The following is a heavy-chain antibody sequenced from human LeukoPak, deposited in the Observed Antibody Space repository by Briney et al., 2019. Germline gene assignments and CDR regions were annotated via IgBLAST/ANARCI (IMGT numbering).Heavy chain of an antibody. CDR3: ARRGVVVPAVNNWFGP. Sequence: SETLSLTCTVSGGSISSSGYYWGWIRQPPGKGLEWIGSIYYSGSTYYNPSLKSRVTISVDTSKNQFSLILSSVTAADTAVYYCARRGVVVPAVNNWFGPWGQGTLVTVSS. CDR1: GGSISSSGYY. V-gene: IGHV4-39*01. D-gene: IGHD2-2*01. J-gene: IGHJ5*02. CDR2: IYYSGST.